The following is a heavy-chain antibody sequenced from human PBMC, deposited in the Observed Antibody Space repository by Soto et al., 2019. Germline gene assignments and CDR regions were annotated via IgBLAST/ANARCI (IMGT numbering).Heavy chain of an antibody. D-gene: IGHD2-8*01. Sequence: ASVKVSCKASGYTFTSYYMHWVRQAPGQGLEWMGIINPSGGSTSYAQKFQGRVTMTRDTSTSTVYMELSSLRSEDTAVYYCARTMQGYCTNGVCYSGGNHFDSWGQGTLVTVSS. V-gene: IGHV1-46*01. CDR3: ARTMQGYCTNGVCYSGGNHFDS. CDR1: GYTFTSYY. CDR2: INPSGGST. J-gene: IGHJ4*02.